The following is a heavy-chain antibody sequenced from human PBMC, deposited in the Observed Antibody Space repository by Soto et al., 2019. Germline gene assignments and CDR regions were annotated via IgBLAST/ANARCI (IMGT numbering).Heavy chain of an antibody. CDR3: AKDDGEQWLGEPDYYYGMDV. J-gene: IGHJ6*01. CDR1: GFTFSSYG. V-gene: IGHV3-30*18. Sequence: QVQLVESGGGVVQPGRSLRLSCAASGFTFSSYGMHWVRQAPGKGLEWVAVISYDGSNKYYADSVKGRFTISRDNSKNTLYLQMNSLRAEDTAVYYCAKDDGEQWLGEPDYYYGMDVW. CDR2: ISYDGSNK. D-gene: IGHD6-19*01.